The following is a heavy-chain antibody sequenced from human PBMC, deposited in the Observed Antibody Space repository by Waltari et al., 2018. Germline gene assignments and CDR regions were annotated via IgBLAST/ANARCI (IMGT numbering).Heavy chain of an antibody. CDR2: IYYSGST. CDR1: GGSISSPY. D-gene: IGHD6-19*01. J-gene: IGHJ4*02. CDR3: ARESVAGRDY. Sequence: QVQLQESGPGLVKPSETLSLTCTVSGGSISSPYWSWIRQPPGKGLEWIGYIYYSGSTNYNPSLKSRVTISVDTSKNQFSLKLSSVTAADTAVYYCARESVAGRDYWGQGTLVTVSS. V-gene: IGHV4-59*11.